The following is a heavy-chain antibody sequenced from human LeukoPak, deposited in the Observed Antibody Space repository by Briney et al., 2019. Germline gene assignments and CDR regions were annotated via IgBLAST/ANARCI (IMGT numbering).Heavy chain of an antibody. CDR2: ISSSSSYI. CDR3: ARESTTGRGVILNCADY. J-gene: IGHJ4*02. D-gene: IGHD3-10*01. V-gene: IGHV3-21*01. Sequence: GGSLRLSCAASGFTFSSYAMHWVRQAPGEGLEWVSSISSSSSYIYYADSVKGRFTISRDNAKNSLYLQMNSLRAEDTAVYYCARESTTGRGVILNCADYWGQGTLVTVSS. CDR1: GFTFSSYA.